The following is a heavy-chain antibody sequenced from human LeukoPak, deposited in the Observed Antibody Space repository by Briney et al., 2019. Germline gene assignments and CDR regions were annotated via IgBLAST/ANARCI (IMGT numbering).Heavy chain of an antibody. V-gene: IGHV3-53*05. CDR3: ARNWFDP. J-gene: IGHJ5*02. Sequence: PGGSLRPSCAASGFTVSSDYMSWVRQAPGKGLEWVSVIYSGGSTYYADSEKGRFTISRDKSKNTVYLQMNSLRFEDTAMYYCARNWFDPWGQGTLVSVSS. CDR2: IYSGGST. CDR1: GFTVSSDY.